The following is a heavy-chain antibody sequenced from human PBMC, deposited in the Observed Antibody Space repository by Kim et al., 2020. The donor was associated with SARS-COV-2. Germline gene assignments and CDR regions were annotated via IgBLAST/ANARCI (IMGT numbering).Heavy chain of an antibody. D-gene: IGHD5-18*01. CDR1: GFTFSSYW. V-gene: IGHV3-74*01. CDR3: ARDLLYSDGASFDY. CDR2: INSDGSST. Sequence: GGSLRLSCAASGFTFSSYWMHWVRQAPGKGLVWVSRINSDGSSTYYADSVKGRFTISRDNSKNTLYLQMNSLRAEDTAVYYCARDLLYSDGASFDYWGQGTLVTVSS. J-gene: IGHJ4*02.